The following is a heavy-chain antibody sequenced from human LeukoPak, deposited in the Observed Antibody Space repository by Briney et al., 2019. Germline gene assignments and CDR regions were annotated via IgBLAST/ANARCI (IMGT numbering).Heavy chain of an antibody. CDR3: ATLMTTVTTRDY. CDR2: FDPEDGET. V-gene: IGHV1-24*01. D-gene: IGHD4-17*01. CDR1: GYTLTELS. Sequence: ASVKVSCKVSGYTLTELSMHWVRQAPGKGLDWMGGFDPEDGETIYAQKFQGRVTMTEDTSTDTAFMELSSLRSEDTAVYYCATLMTTVTTRDYWGQGTLVTVSS. J-gene: IGHJ4*02.